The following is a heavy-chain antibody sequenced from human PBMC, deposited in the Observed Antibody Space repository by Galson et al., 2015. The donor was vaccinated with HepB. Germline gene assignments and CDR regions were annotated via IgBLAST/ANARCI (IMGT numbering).Heavy chain of an antibody. J-gene: IGHJ4*02. CDR2: ISSSSSYI. CDR1: GFTFSSYS. V-gene: IGHV3-21*01. Sequence: SLRLSCAASGFTFSSYSMNWVRQAPGKGLEWVSSISSSSSYIYYADSVKGRFTISRDNAKNSLYLQMNSLRAEDTAVYYCARDDPDYGDYAVNYWGQGTLVTVSS. D-gene: IGHD4-17*01. CDR3: ARDDPDYGDYAVNY.